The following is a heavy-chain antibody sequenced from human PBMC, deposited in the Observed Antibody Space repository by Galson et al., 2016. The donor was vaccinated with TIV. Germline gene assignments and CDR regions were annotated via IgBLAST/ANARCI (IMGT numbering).Heavy chain of an antibody. V-gene: IGHV4-38-2*02. CDR1: YSINSGYY. D-gene: IGHD4-17*01. CDR2: IYESGTT. J-gene: IGHJ6*02. CDR3: VREGSTVTMHHYFGMDV. Sequence: YSINSGYYWGWIRQPPGKGLQWIGSIYESGTTYYNPSLKSRLTMSVDTSKNQFSLKLSSVSAADTAVYYCVREGSTVTMHHYFGMDVWGQGTSVTVSS.